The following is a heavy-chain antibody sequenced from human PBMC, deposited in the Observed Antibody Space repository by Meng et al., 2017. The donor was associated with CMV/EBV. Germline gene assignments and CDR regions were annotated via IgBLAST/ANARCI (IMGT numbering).Heavy chain of an antibody. V-gene: IGHV1-2*02. CDR2: INPNSGGT. J-gene: IGHJ3*02. Sequence: ASVKVSCKASGYTFTGYYMHWVRQAPGQGLEWMGWINPNSGGTNYAQKFQGRVTMTEDTSTDTAYMELSSLRSEDTAVYYCATAAGSRAPGGAFDIWGQGTMVTVSS. D-gene: IGHD2-2*01. CDR1: GYTFTGYY. CDR3: ATAAGSRAPGGAFDI.